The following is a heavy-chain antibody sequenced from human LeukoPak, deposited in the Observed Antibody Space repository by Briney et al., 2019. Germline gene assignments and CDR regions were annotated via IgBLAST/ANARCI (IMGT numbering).Heavy chain of an antibody. V-gene: IGHV1-18*04. D-gene: IGHD7-27*01. Sequence: ASVKLSCKASGYTFTSYGISWVRQPPGQGLEWMGWISAYNGDTNYAQKLQGRVTMTTDTSTSTDYMELRSLRSEDTAVYYCARAPPPGAFDPWGQGTLVTVSS. CDR2: ISAYNGDT. J-gene: IGHJ5*02. CDR3: ARAPPPGAFDP. CDR1: GYTFTSYG.